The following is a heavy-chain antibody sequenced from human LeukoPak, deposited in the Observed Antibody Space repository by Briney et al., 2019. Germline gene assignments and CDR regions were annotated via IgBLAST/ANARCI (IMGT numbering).Heavy chain of an antibody. CDR2: IGTAGEI. Sequence: GGSLRLSCAASGFTFSSYVIHWVRQATGKGLEWVSGIGTAGEIYYPGSVKGRFTISRDNSKNTLYLQMNSLRAEDTAVDYCAELGITMIGGVWGKGTTVTISS. V-gene: IGHV3-13*01. D-gene: IGHD3-10*02. CDR1: GFTFSSYV. J-gene: IGHJ6*04. CDR3: AELGITMIGGV.